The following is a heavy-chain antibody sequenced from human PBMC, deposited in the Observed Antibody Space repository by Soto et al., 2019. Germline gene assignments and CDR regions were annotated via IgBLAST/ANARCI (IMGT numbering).Heavy chain of an antibody. J-gene: IGHJ4*02. D-gene: IGHD2-2*01. V-gene: IGHV4-34*01. CDR3: ARMPPFDY. CDR1: GGSFSGYY. Sequence: SETLSLTCAVYGGSFSGYYWSWIRQPPGKGLEWIGEINHSGSTNYNPSLKSRVTISVDTPKNQFPLKLSPVTAADTAGDYCARMPPFDYWGQGTLVTVSS. CDR2: INHSGST.